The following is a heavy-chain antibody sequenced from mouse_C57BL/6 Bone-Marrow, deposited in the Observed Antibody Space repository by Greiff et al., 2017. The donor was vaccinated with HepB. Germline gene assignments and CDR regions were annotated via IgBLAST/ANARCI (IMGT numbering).Heavy chain of an antibody. D-gene: IGHD1-1*01. Sequence: EVKLQESGGGLVQPGGSLKLSCAASGFDFSRYWMSWVRRAPGKGLEWIGEINPDSSTINYAPSLKDKFIISRDNAKNTLDLPMSKVRSEDTAIYYCTRTTVVPYWYIDVWGTGTTVTVSS. CDR3: TRTTVVPYWYIDV. CDR1: GFDFSRYW. J-gene: IGHJ1*03. CDR2: INPDSSTI. V-gene: IGHV4-1*01.